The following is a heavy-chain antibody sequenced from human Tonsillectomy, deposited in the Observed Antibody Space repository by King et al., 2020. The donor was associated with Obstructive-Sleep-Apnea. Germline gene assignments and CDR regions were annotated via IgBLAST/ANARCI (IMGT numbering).Heavy chain of an antibody. D-gene: IGHD1-14*01. Sequence: QLVQSGAEVKKPGASVKVSCKASGYTFTSYGISWVRQAPGQGLEWMGWISPFSGNTNHAQKLQDRVTMTTDTSASTAYMELRSLRSDDTALYYGARSTRTTRETPCDIWGLGTRVTVAS. CDR3: ARSTRTTRETPCDI. J-gene: IGHJ3*02. CDR2: ISPFSGNT. V-gene: IGHV1-18*01. CDR1: GYTFTSYG.